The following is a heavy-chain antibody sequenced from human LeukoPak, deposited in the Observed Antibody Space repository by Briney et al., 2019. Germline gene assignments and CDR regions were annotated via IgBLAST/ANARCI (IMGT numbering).Heavy chain of an antibody. D-gene: IGHD4-17*01. Sequence: SETLSLTCAVYGGSFSGYYWSWIRQPPGKGLEWIGEINHSGSTNYNPSLKSRVTISVDTSKNQFSLKLSSVTAAGTAVYYCARGYGDYFDYWGQGTLVTVSS. CDR2: INHSGST. J-gene: IGHJ4*02. CDR3: ARGYGDYFDY. V-gene: IGHV4-34*01. CDR1: GGSFSGYY.